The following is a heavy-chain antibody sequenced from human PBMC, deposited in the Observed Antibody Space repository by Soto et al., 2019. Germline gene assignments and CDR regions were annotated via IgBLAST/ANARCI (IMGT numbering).Heavy chain of an antibody. J-gene: IGHJ4*02. Sequence: QVQLVQSGAEVKKPGASVKVSCKASGYTFTSYYMHWVRQAPGQGLEWMGIINPSGGSPSYAQKFQGRVTMTRDTSTSTVYMELRSLTSEDTAVYYCARRTSWYGAYYFDYWGQGTLVTVSS. CDR3: ARRTSWYGAYYFDY. CDR1: GYTFTSYY. CDR2: INPSGGSP. D-gene: IGHD6-13*01. V-gene: IGHV1-46*01.